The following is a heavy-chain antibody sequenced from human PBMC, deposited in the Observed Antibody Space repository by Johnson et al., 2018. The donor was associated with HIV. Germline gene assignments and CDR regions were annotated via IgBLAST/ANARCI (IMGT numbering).Heavy chain of an antibody. D-gene: IGHD2-2*01. CDR1: GFTFDDYA. CDR3: ARDGGHYCSSTGCWNKHAFEV. CDR2: ISYDGSNK. V-gene: IGHV3-30*14. J-gene: IGHJ3*01. Sequence: QVQLVESGGGLVQPGRSLKLSCAASGFTFDDYAMHWVRQTPGKGLEWVAVISYDGSNKYYADSVKGRFTISRYNSKNTLYLQMNSLRAEDTAVYYCARDGGHYCSSTGCWNKHAFEVWGQGTMVTVSS.